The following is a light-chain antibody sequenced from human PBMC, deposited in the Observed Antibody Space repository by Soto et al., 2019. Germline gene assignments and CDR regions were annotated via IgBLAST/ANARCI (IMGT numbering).Light chain of an antibody. CDR2: SND. J-gene: IGLJ3*02. CDR3: AAWDDSLNGQGV. Sequence: QSVLTQPPSASGTPGQRVSISCSGGSSNIGRNTVNWYQQLPGTAPKVLIYSNDQRPSGVPDRFSGSKSGTSASLAISGLQSEDEAYYYCAAWDDSLNGQGVFGGGTKVTVL. V-gene: IGLV1-44*01. CDR1: SSNIGRNT.